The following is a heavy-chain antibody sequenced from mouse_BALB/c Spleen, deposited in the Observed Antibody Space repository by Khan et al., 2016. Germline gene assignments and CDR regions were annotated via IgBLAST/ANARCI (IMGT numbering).Heavy chain of an antibody. D-gene: IGHD1-1*01. J-gene: IGHJ4*01. CDR1: GYAFSSNW. Sequence: VQLQESGAELVRPGSSVKISCKASGYAFSSNWMNWVRQRPGKGLEWIGQIYPGDGDTNYNGKLKGKATLTADRSSSTAYMQLSSLTSEDSAVYCCAKRTGTREGMDYWGQGTSVTVSS. CDR3: AKRTGTREGMDY. V-gene: IGHV1-80*01. CDR2: IYPGDGDT.